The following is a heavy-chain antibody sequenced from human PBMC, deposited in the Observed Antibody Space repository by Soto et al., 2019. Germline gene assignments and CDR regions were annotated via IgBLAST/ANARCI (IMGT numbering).Heavy chain of an antibody. CDR1: GIIFTNYW. CDR2: IDNDGSGT. V-gene: IGHV3-74*01. CDR3: TTGFEY. J-gene: IGHJ4*02. Sequence: EVQLVESGGGLVQPGGSLRLSCAASGIIFTNYWMHWVRQAPGKGLVWVSRIDNDGSGTSYADSVKGRFTISRDNAKNTVYLQMNSPGDEDTAVYYCTTGFEYWGQGTLVTVSS.